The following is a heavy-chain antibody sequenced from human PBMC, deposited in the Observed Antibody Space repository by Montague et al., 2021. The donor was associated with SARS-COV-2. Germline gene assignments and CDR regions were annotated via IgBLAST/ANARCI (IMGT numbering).Heavy chain of an antibody. CDR3: ASGWTLFD. J-gene: IGHJ4*02. D-gene: IGHD6-19*01. CDR1: GDSVAGPTRR. CDR2: IQHKKKWHT. V-gene: IGHV6-1*01. Sequence: CAISGDSVAGPTRRWEEHRSELQTPRDRVCRIQHKKKWHTDYAVSVEGRLAIDADTSKNQFSLHLHSVTPEDSAVYYCASGWTLFDWGQGTLVTVSS.